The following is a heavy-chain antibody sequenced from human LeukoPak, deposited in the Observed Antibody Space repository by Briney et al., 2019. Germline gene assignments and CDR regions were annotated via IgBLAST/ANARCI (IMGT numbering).Heavy chain of an antibody. D-gene: IGHD5-18*01. CDR2: MNPNSGNS. J-gene: IGHJ4*02. CDR1: GYTFTSHD. V-gene: IGHV1-8*01. Sequence: ASVKVSCKASGYTFTSHDIIWVRQAAGQGLEWMGWMNPNSGNSGYAQNFQGRVIMTRDTSISTAYMELHSLRSEDTAVYYCAKLPGYSYGPRDDYWGQGTLVTVSS. CDR3: AKLPGYSYGPRDDY.